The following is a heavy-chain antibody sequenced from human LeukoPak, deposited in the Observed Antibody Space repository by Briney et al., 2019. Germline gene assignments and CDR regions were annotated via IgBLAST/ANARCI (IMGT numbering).Heavy chain of an antibody. V-gene: IGHV3-30-3*01. CDR1: GFTFSSYV. J-gene: IGHJ4*02. CDR3: ARGYLARGPKDY. D-gene: IGHD3-10*01. CDR2: ISYDGSNK. Sequence: PGRSLRLSCAASGFTFSSYVMHWVRQAPGKGLEWVAVISYDGSNKYYADSVKGRFTISRDNSKNTLYLQMSSLRAEDTAVYSCARGYLARGPKDYWGQGTLVTVSS.